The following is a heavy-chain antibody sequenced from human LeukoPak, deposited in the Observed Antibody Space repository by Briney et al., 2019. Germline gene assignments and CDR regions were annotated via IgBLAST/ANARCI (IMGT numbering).Heavy chain of an antibody. Sequence: GGSLRLSCAASGFTFSSYDMHWVRQAPGRGLECVSAIGIAGDTYYPDSVKGRFTISRENAKNSMYLQMNSLKDGDTAVYYCIRGGIQVSGIDAFDIWGQGTMVTVSS. CDR3: IRGGIQVSGIDAFDI. D-gene: IGHD5/OR15-5a*01. J-gene: IGHJ3*02. CDR2: IGIAGDT. CDR1: GFTFSSYD. V-gene: IGHV3-13*01.